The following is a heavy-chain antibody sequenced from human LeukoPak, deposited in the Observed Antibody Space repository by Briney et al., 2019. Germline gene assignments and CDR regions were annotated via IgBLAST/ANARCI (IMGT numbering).Heavy chain of an antibody. CDR1: GGSFSGYY. CDR3: ARAGATGAFDI. D-gene: IGHD3-10*01. V-gene: IGHV4-34*01. CDR2: INHGGST. J-gene: IGHJ3*02. Sequence: SETLSLTCAVHGGSFSGYYWSGIRQPPGKGLGWIGEINHGGSTNYAPSLKSRVTISVDTSKNQFSLKLSSVTAADTAVYYCARAGATGAFDIWGQGTMVTVSS.